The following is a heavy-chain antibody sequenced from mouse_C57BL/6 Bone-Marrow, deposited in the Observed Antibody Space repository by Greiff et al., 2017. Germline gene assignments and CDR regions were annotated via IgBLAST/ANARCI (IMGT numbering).Heavy chain of an antibody. D-gene: IGHD1-1*01. Sequence: QVQLQQPGAELVKPGASVKMSCKASGYTFTSYWITWVKQRPGQGLEWIGDIYPGSGSTNYNEKFKSKATLTVDTSSSTAYMQLSSLSSEDSAVYYCAREDYYGSSYDYWGQGATLTDSS. CDR2: IYPGSGST. J-gene: IGHJ2*01. V-gene: IGHV1-55*01. CDR3: AREDYYGSSYDY. CDR1: GYTFTSYW.